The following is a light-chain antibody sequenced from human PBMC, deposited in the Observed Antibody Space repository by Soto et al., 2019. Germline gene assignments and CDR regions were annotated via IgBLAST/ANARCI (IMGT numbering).Light chain of an antibody. V-gene: IGLV2-14*01. CDR1: SSDVGGYNY. CDR3: SSYTSNSTPVV. CDR2: EVS. Sequence: QSVLTQPASVSGSPGQSITISCTGTSSDVGGYNYVSWYQQHPGKAPQLMIHEVSNRPSGVSNRFSGSKSGNTASLTISGLQAEDEADYYCSSYTSNSTPVVFGGGTQLTVL. J-gene: IGLJ2*01.